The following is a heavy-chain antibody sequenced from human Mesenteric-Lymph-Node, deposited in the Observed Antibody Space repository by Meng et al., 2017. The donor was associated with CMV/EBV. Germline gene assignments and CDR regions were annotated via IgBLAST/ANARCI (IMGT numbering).Heavy chain of an antibody. V-gene: IGHV3-15*01. CDR2: IKSKSDGETT. D-gene: IGHD3-9*01. Sequence: GESLKISCAASRFTFSDAWMTWVRQAPGKGLEWVGRIKSKSDGETTDYAAPVKGRFTISREDSKNTLYLQMNSLKTEDTAIYYCTTDRPVLTAYYYYAMDVWGQGTTVTVSS. J-gene: IGHJ6*02. CDR1: RFTFSDAW. CDR3: TTDRPVLTAYYYYAMDV.